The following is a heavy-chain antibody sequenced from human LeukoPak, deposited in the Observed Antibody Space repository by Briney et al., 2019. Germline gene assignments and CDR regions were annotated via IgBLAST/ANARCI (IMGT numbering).Heavy chain of an antibody. CDR3: ARHGSYYDILTGYYTGEWWYFDY. V-gene: IGHV4-59*08. CDR1: GGPFSGYF. Sequence: SETLSLTCAVSGGPFSGYFWNWIRQPPGKGLEWIGYIYYSGSTNYNPSLKSRVTISVDTSKNQFSLKLSAVTAADTAVYYCARHGSYYDILTGYYTGEWWYFDYWGQGTLVTVSS. D-gene: IGHD3-9*01. J-gene: IGHJ4*02. CDR2: IYYSGST.